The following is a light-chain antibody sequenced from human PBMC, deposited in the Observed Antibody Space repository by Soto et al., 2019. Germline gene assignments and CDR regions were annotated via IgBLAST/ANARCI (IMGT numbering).Light chain of an antibody. Sequence: EVVMRQSPATLSVSPGEVATLSFSASQGIGDTLACYQHKPGQTPRLLIYDTSTRATGVPTRFSGSRSGAEFTLTINSLQSEDFAVYYCQPYNNWPLTFGGGTKVDIK. CDR1: QGIGDT. CDR2: DTS. J-gene: IGKJ4*01. CDR3: QPYNNWPLT. V-gene: IGKV3-15*01.